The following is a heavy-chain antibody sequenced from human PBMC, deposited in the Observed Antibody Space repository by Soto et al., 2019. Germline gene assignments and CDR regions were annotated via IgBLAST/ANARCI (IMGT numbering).Heavy chain of an antibody. J-gene: IGHJ5*02. CDR2: ISSSSSYI. CDR1: GFTFSSYS. CDR3: ARGAYYGSGSPNWFDP. Sequence: EVQLVESGGGLVKPGGSLRLSCAASGFTFSSYSMNWVRQAPGKGLEWGSSISSSSSYIYYADSVKGRCTISIDNAKNSRYLQMNSLRAEDTAVYYRARGAYYGSGSPNWFDPWGQGTLVTVSS. D-gene: IGHD3-10*01. V-gene: IGHV3-21*01.